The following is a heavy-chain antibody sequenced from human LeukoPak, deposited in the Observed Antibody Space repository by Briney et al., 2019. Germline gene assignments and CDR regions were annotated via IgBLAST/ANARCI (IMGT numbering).Heavy chain of an antibody. J-gene: IGHJ4*02. CDR1: GFTFSSYT. D-gene: IGHD5-24*01. CDR3: ARGRDGVRWPQLLCVY. CDR2: LSYDGSNK. Sequence: PGGSLRLSCAASGFTFSSYTMHWVRQAPGKGLEWVAVLSYDGSNKYYADSVKGRFTISRDNSKNTLYLQMNSLRAEDTAVYYCARGRDGVRWPQLLCVYWGQGTLVTVSS. V-gene: IGHV3-30-3*01.